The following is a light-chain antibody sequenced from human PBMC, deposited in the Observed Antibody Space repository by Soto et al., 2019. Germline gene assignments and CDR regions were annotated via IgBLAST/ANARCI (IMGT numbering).Light chain of an antibody. J-gene: IGLJ1*01. CDR2: GNS. V-gene: IGLV1-40*01. Sequence: QSVLTQPPSVSGAPGQRVTISCTGNNSNIGAGYDVHWYQQLPGTAPKLLIYGNSNRPSGVPDRFSGSKSGTSASLAITGLQAEDEADYYCPSYHSSLSGSKVFGTGTNVTVL. CDR3: PSYHSSLSGSKV. CDR1: NSNIGAGYD.